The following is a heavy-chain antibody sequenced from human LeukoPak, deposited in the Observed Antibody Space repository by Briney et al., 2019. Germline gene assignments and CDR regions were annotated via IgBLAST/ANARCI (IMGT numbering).Heavy chain of an antibody. CDR2: ISYDGSNK. J-gene: IGHJ4*02. CDR1: GFTLSIYG. CDR3: AKHVSSWFYY. Sequence: GGSLRLSCAASGFTLSIYGMHWVRQAPGKGLEWVAVISYDGSNKYYADSVKGRFTISRDNSRNTLYLQMNSLRAEDTAVYHCAKHVSSWFYYWGQGTLVTVSS. V-gene: IGHV3-33*06. D-gene: IGHD6-13*01.